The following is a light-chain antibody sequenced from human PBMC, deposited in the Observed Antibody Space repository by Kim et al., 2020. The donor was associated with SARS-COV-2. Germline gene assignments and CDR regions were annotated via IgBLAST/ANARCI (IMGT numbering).Light chain of an antibody. CDR2: AAS. Sequence: LSPGESAALSCRASQIVTRNYLAWYQQKPGQAPRVLIFAASSRATGIPDRFSGRGSGTDFTLSISRLQPEDVAVYYCQQYGDFPYTFGQGTKLEI. CDR3: QQYGDFPYT. V-gene: IGKV3-20*01. J-gene: IGKJ2*01. CDR1: QIVTRNY.